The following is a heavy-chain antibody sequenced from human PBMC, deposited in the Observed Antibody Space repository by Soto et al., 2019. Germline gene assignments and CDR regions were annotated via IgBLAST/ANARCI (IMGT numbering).Heavy chain of an antibody. CDR1: GGSISSGDYY. Sequence: QVQLQESGPGLVKPSQTLSLTCTVSGGSISSGDYYWSWIRQPPGKGLEWIGYIYYSGSTYYNPSLKSRVTISVDTSKTQFSLKLSSVTAADTAVYYCARGRGGMIVPGGYFDYWGQGTLVTVSS. CDR3: ARGRGGMIVPGGYFDY. J-gene: IGHJ4*02. D-gene: IGHD3-22*01. V-gene: IGHV4-30-4*01. CDR2: IYYSGST.